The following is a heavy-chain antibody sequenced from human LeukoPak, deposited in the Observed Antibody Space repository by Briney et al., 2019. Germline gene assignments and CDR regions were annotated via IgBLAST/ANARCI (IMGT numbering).Heavy chain of an antibody. D-gene: IGHD6-13*01. CDR3: ARQSNLRAAAVY. Sequence: GESLKISCKGSGYSFTTYWIGWVRQMPGKGLEWMGNIYPGDSDTRYSPSFQGQVSISADKSISTAYLQWSSLKASDTAMYYCARQSNLRAAAVYWGQGTLVTVSS. CDR1: GYSFTTYW. CDR2: IYPGDSDT. J-gene: IGHJ4*02. V-gene: IGHV5-51*01.